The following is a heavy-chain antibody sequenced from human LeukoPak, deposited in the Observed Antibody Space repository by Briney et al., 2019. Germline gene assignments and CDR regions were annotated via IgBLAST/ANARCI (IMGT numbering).Heavy chain of an antibody. CDR3: ARGLRLYSSSWYRWFDP. CDR1: GGSFSGYY. J-gene: IGHJ5*02. Sequence: PSETLSLTYAVYGGSFSGYYWSWIRHPPGKGREWIGEINQSGSTNYNPSLKSRVHISVDTFKNQFPLRLGSLAAGATAVYYCARGLRLYSSSWYRWFDPWGQGTLVTVSS. CDR2: INQSGST. V-gene: IGHV4-34*01. D-gene: IGHD6-13*01.